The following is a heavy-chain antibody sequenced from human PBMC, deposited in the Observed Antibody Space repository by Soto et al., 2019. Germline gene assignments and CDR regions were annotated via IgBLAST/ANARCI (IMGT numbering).Heavy chain of an antibody. D-gene: IGHD2-21*02. J-gene: IGHJ6*02. CDR1: GGSISSYY. CDR2: MYNTGST. CDR3: GRDLWGYCGADCYPLDV. Sequence: SETLSLTCTVSGGSISSYYWSWIRQPPGKGLEWIGYMYNTGSTIYNPSLKSRVTISVDTSKNQFSLKLNSVTAADTAVYYCGRDLWGYCGADCYPLDVWGQGTTVTVSS. V-gene: IGHV4-59*01.